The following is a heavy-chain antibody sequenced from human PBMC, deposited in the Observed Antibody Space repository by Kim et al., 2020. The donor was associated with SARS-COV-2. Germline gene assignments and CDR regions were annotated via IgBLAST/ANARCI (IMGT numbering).Heavy chain of an antibody. CDR1: GFTFSSYG. V-gene: IGHV3-33*06. D-gene: IGHD3-22*01. CDR2: IWYDGSNK. CDR3: AKNYYDSSGYYAPWFDP. J-gene: IGHJ5*02. Sequence: GVSLRLSCAASGFTFSSYGMHWVRQAPGKGLEWVSVIWYDGSNKYYADSVKGRFTISRDNSKNTLYLQMNSLRAEDTAVYYCAKNYYDSSGYYAPWFDPWGQGTLVMVSS.